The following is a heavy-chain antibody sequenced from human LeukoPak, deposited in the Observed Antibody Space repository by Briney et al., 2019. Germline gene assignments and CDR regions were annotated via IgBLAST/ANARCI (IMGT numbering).Heavy chain of an antibody. CDR3: AQGRDGYNPFDY. D-gene: IGHD5-24*01. CDR2: INSDGDST. CDR1: GFTFSSYT. V-gene: IGHV3-23*01. Sequence: GGSLRLSCAASGFTFSSYTMTWVRQAPGKGLDWVSSINSDGDSTYFAHSVKGRFTISRDNSKNTVHLLLNRLRAEDTAVYYCAQGRDGYNPFDYWGQGTLVTVSS. J-gene: IGHJ4*02.